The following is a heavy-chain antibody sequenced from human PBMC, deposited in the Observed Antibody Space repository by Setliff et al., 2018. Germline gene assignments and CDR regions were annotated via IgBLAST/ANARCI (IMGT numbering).Heavy chain of an antibody. CDR1: GYPFTSYD. CDR3: ARGRRGNYDFWSGYSNWFYP. CDR2: MNPNSGNT. D-gene: IGHD3-3*01. J-gene: IGHJ5*02. Sequence: SSVKVSCKASGYPFTSYDINWVRQATGQGLEWMGWMNPNSGNTGYAQKFQGRVTITRNTSISTAYMELSSLSSEDTAVYYCARGRRGNYDFWSGYSNWFYPWGQGTLVTVSS. V-gene: IGHV1-8*03.